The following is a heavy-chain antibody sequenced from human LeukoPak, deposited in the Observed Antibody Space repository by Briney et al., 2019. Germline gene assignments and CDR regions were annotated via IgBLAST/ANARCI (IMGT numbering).Heavy chain of an antibody. J-gene: IGHJ4*02. V-gene: IGHV1-46*01. CDR2: INPSGGST. Sequence: ASVKVSCKASGYTFTSYYVHWVRQAPGQGLEWMGIINPSGGSTSYAQKFQGRVTMTRDTSTSAVYMELSSLRSEDTAVYYCARDPPTYDSSGYEGRGFDYWGQGTLVTVSS. CDR3: ARDPPTYDSSGYEGRGFDY. D-gene: IGHD3-22*01. CDR1: GYTFTSYY.